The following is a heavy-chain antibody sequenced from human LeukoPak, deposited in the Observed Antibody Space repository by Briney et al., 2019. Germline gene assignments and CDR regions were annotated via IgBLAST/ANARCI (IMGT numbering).Heavy chain of an antibody. Sequence: ASVKVSCKASGYTFTSYGISWVRQAPGQGLEWMGWISAYNGNTNYAQKLQGRVTMTTDTSTSTAYMELRSLRSDDTAVYYCARDWRGVAATNHLYYLDYWGQGTLVTVSS. CDR3: ARDWRGVAATNHLYYLDY. CDR1: GYTFTSYG. J-gene: IGHJ4*02. D-gene: IGHD2-15*01. V-gene: IGHV1-18*01. CDR2: ISAYNGNT.